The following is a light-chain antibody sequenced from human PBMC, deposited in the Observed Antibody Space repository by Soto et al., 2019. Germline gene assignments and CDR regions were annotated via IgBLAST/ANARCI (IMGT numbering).Light chain of an antibody. V-gene: IGLV1-44*01. Sequence: QSVLTQPPSASGTPGQRVTISCSGSSANIGRNTVNWYQQIPGTAPKLLIFSNHQRPSGVPDRFSGSKSGTSASLAISGLQSEDEADYYCAAWDDSLTGVVFGGGTKVTVL. CDR3: AAWDDSLTGVV. CDR1: SANIGRNT. CDR2: SNH. J-gene: IGLJ2*01.